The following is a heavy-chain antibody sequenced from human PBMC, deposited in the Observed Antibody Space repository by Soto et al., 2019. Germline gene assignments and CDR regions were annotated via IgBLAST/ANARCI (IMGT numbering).Heavy chain of an antibody. D-gene: IGHD2-2*01. CDR3: AKEVSSWSESHYYYGLGV. Sequence: EVQLLESGGGLVQPGGSLRLSCAASGFTLSSYAMSWVRQAPGKGLEWVSAISGSGNRTFHAYSVKGRFTISRNNAKNALYLQMNSLRVEDTALYYWAKEVSSWSESHYYYGLGVWGQGTMVAVSS. CDR2: ISGSGNRT. J-gene: IGHJ6*02. CDR1: GFTLSSYA. V-gene: IGHV3-23*01.